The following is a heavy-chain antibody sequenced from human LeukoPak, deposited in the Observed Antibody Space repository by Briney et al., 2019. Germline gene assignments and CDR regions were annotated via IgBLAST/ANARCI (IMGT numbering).Heavy chain of an antibody. CDR1: GYTFTGYY. CDR2: INPNSGGT. J-gene: IGHJ4*02. CDR3: ARLPEWFGESPYFDY. V-gene: IGHV1-2*02. Sequence: ASVKVSCKASGYTFTGYYMHWVRQAPGQGLEWMGWINPNSGGTNYAQKFQGRVTMTRDTSISTAYMELSRLRSDDTAVYYCARLPEWFGESPYFDYWGQGTLVTVSS. D-gene: IGHD3-10*01.